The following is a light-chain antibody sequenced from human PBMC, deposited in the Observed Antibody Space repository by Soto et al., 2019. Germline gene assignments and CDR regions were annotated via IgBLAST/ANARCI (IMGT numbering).Light chain of an antibody. CDR2: VNT. J-gene: IGLJ2*01. Sequence: QSVLTQPPSVSGAPGQRVTISGTGSSPNLGAGYEVHWSQNVPGTAPTLLISVNTNRPSGVPDRFSGSKSGTSASLAISGLQAADEADYYCQSYDNRLTAVVFGGGTKLTVL. CDR1: SPNLGAGYE. V-gene: IGLV1-40*01. CDR3: QSYDNRLTAVV.